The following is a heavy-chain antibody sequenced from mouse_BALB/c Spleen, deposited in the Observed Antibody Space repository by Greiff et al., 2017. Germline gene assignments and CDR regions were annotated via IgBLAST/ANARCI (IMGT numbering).Heavy chain of an antibody. Sequence: QVQLKESGPELVKPGASVKISCKASGYAFSSSWMNWVKQRPGQGLEWIGRIYPGDGDTNYNGKFKGKATLTADKSSSTAYMQLSSLTSVDSAVYCCARSDYDLYYYAMDYWGQGTSVTVSS. V-gene: IGHV1-82*01. CDR2: IYPGDGDT. CDR3: ARSDYDLYYYAMDY. CDR1: GYAFSSSW. D-gene: IGHD2-4*01. J-gene: IGHJ4*01.